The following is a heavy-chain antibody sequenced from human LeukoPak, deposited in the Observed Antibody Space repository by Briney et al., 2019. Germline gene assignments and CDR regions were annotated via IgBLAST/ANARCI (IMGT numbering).Heavy chain of an antibody. V-gene: IGHV1-69*04. CDR3: AREKATDIVVVPAAGMDV. J-gene: IGHJ6*02. CDR1: GGTFSSYA. D-gene: IGHD2-2*01. CDR2: IIPILGIA. Sequence: ASVKVSCKASGGTFSSYAISWVRQAPGQGREWMGRIIPILGIANYAQKFQGRVTITADKSTSTAYMELSSLRSEDTAVYYCAREKATDIVVVPAAGMDVWGQGTTVTVSS.